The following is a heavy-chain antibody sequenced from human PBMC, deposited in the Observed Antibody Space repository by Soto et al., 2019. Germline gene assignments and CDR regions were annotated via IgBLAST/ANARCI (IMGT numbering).Heavy chain of an antibody. J-gene: IGHJ4*02. D-gene: IGHD6-19*01. CDR1: D. CDR3: ARAWGSSGLAI. Sequence: DWRLISQHPGKGLEWVGYIYFTGSTLYNPSLKSRLAMSLDTSKTQFSLRLTSVTAEDTAVYFCARAWGSSGLAICGEGTLVTVYS. CDR2: IYFTGST. V-gene: IGHV4-31*02.